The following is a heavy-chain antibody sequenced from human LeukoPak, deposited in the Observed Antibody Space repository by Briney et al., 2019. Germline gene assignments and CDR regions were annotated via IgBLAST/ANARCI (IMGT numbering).Heavy chain of an antibody. CDR1: GLSFDNYG. CDR3: AKAYSRWALTLTNDAFDF. Sequence: GGSLRLSCGVSGLSFDNYGMYWVRQSPGKGLEWVAFLRYDGSDEQYADSVKGRFTISRDNSQDTLFLQMNSLRPDDTAVYYCAKAYSRWALTLTNDAFDFWGQGTMVRVSS. V-gene: IGHV3-30*02. J-gene: IGHJ3*01. CDR2: LRYDGSDE. D-gene: IGHD3-22*01.